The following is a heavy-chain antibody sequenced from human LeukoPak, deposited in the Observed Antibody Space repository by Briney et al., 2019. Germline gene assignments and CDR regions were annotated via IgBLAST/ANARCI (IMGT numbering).Heavy chain of an antibody. D-gene: IGHD4-11*01. CDR1: GYTFTSYA. Sequence: ASVKVPCKASGYTFTSYAMNWVRQAPGQGLEWMGWINTNTGNPTYAQGFTGRFVFSLDTSVSTAYLQISSLKAEDTAVYYCARRGDYNYYYYYMDVWGKGTTVTVSS. J-gene: IGHJ6*03. CDR3: ARRGDYNYYYYYMDV. CDR2: INTNTGNP. V-gene: IGHV7-4-1*02.